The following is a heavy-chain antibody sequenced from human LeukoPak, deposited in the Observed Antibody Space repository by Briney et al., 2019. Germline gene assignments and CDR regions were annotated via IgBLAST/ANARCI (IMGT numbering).Heavy chain of an antibody. CDR2: ISSSSSYT. J-gene: IGHJ4*02. Sequence: KPGGSLRLSCAASGFTFSDYYMSWIRQAPGKGLEWVSYISSSSSYTNYADSVKGRFTISRDNAKNSLYLQMNSLRAEDTAVYYCARVPPRYYGSGSYSGTLDYWGQGTLVTVSS. CDR3: ARVPPRYYGSGSYSGTLDY. V-gene: IGHV3-11*05. CDR1: GFTFSDYY. D-gene: IGHD3-10*01.